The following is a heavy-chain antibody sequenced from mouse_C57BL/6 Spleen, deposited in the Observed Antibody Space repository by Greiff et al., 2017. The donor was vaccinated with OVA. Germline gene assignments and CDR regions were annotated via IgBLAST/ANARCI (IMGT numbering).Heavy chain of an antibody. V-gene: IGHV1-18*01. D-gene: IGHD2-4*01. J-gene: IGHJ3*01. CDR3: ARRLYYDYGLAY. CDR1: GYTFTDYN. Sequence: VQLQQSGPELVKPGASVKIPCKASGYTFTDYNMDWVKQSHGKSLEWIGDINPNNGGTNYNQKFKGKATLTVDKSSSTAYMELRSLTSEDTAVYYCARRLYYDYGLAYWGQGTLVTVSA. CDR2: INPNNGGT.